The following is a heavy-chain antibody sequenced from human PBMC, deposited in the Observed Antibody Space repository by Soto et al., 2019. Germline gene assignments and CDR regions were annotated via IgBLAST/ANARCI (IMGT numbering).Heavy chain of an antibody. D-gene: IGHD2-15*01. J-gene: IGHJ6*02. V-gene: IGHV3-23*01. Sequence: QPGGSLRLSCAASGFTFSSYAMSWVRQAPGKGLEWVSAISGSGGSTYYADSVKGRFTISRDNSKNTLYLQMNSLRAEDTAVYYCAKIGCSGGSCYFRSSYYYYYGMDVWGQGTTVTVSS. CDR1: GFTFSSYA. CDR2: ISGSGGST. CDR3: AKIGCSGGSCYFRSSYYYYYGMDV.